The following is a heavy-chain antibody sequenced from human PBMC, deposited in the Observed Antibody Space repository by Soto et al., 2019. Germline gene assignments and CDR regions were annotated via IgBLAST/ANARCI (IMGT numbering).Heavy chain of an antibody. J-gene: IGHJ5*02. CDR3: ARVTDYYDSSGYYYPWFDP. D-gene: IGHD3-22*01. CDR1: GGSISSGGYY. CDR2: IYYSGST. V-gene: IGHV4-31*03. Sequence: SETLSLTCTVSGGSISSGGYYWSWIRQHPGKGLEWIGYIYYSGSTYYNPSLKSRVTISVDTSKNQFSLKLSSVTAADTAVYYCARVTDYYDSSGYYYPWFDPWGQGTLVTV.